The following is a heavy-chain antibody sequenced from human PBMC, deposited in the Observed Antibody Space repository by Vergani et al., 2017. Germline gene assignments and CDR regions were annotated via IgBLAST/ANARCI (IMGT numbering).Heavy chain of an antibody. CDR2: IYYSGST. Sequence: QVQLQESGPGLVKPSQTLSLTCTVSGGSISSGGYYWSWIRQHPGKGLEWIGYIYYSGSTYYNPSLKSRVTISVDTSKNQFSLKLSSVTAADTAVYYCARATYTGGQKFNFDYWGQGTLVTVSS. D-gene: IGHD3-16*01. CDR1: GGSISSGGYY. J-gene: IGHJ4*02. V-gene: IGHV4-31*03. CDR3: ARATYTGGQKFNFDY.